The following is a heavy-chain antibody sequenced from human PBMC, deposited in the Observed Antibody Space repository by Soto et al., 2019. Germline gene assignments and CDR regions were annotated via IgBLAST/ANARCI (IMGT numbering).Heavy chain of an antibody. D-gene: IGHD2-15*01. CDR3: ARAIRRCSGGSCYQGVFDY. J-gene: IGHJ4*02. CDR1: GYTFTSYG. CDR2: ISAYNGNT. V-gene: IGHV1-18*01. Sequence: QVQLVQSGAEVKKPGASVKVSCKASGYTFTSYGISWVRQAPGQGLEWMGWISAYNGNTNYAQKLQGRVTMTTDTSTSTAYMELRSQRSDDTAVYYCARAIRRCSGGSCYQGVFDYGGQGTLVTVSS.